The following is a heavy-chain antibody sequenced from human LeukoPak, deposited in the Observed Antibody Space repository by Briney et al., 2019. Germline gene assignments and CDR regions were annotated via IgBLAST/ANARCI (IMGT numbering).Heavy chain of an antibody. CDR1: GGSFSGYY. Sequence: SETLSLTCAVYGGSFSGYYWSWIRQPPGKGLEWIGEINHSGSTNYNPSLKSRVTISVDTSKNQFSLKLSSVTAADTAVYYCARGPQPVSSVRGRTNYGKGYYYGMDVWGQGTTVTVSS. V-gene: IGHV4-34*01. CDR3: ARGPQPVSSVRGRTNYGKGYYYGMDV. D-gene: IGHD3-10*01. CDR2: INHSGST. J-gene: IGHJ6*02.